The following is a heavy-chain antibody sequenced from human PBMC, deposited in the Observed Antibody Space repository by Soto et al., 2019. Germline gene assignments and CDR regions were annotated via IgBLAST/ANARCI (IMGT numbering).Heavy chain of an antibody. CDR2: MNPQTGNT. CDR3: ARLSEESSSSNYYYFYMDV. V-gene: IGHV1-8*02. J-gene: IGHJ6*03. Sequence: ASVKVSCKASGYTFTTFDITWVRQAPGQGLEWMGWMNPQTGNTGYAENFQGRVTMTRNTSISTAYMELSSLRSEDTAVYYCARLSEESSSSNYYYFYMDVRGKGSTVTVSS. CDR1: GYTFTTFD. D-gene: IGHD6-6*01.